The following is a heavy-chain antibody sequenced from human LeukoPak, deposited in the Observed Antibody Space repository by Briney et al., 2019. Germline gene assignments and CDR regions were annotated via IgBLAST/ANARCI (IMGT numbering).Heavy chain of an antibody. CDR2: IYYSGRT. D-gene: IGHD2-21*02. V-gene: IGHV4-39*07. CDR3: ARVTPGGYCGGDCYPGGFDP. J-gene: IGHJ5*02. Sequence: KPSETLSLTCTVSGGSISSSSYYWGWIRQPPGKGLEWIGSIYYSGRTYYNPSLKSRVTISVDTSKNQFSLKLSSVTAADTAVYYCARVTPGGYCGGDCYPGGFDPWGQGTLVTVSS. CDR1: GGSISSSSYY.